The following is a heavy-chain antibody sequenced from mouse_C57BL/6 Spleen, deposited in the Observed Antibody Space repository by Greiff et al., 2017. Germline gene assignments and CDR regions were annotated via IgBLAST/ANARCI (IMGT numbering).Heavy chain of an antibody. CDR2: INPNNGGA. CDR1: GYTFTDYN. V-gene: IGHV1-18*01. J-gene: IGHJ3*01. D-gene: IGHD5-5*01. Sequence: EVQLVESGPELVKPGASVKIPCKASGYTFTDYNMDWVKQSHGKSLEWIGDINPNNGGAIYNQKFKGKATLTVDKSSSTAYMELRSLTSEDTAVYYCAIPYLSWFAYWGQGTLVTVSA. CDR3: AIPYLSWFAY.